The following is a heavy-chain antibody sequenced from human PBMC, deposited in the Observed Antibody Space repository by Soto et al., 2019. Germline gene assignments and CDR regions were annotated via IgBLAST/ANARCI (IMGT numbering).Heavy chain of an antibody. CDR2: TYYRSNWNN. V-gene: IGHV6-1*01. CDR3: ARVVAVPVFTAFAC. CDR1: GDSVSKNSGA. Sequence: SQTLSLTCAISGDSVSKNSGAWNWIRQSPSRGLEWLGRTYYRSNWNNDYAVSVKGRITIYSDTSKNQFSLQLTSLTPEDTAVYFCARVVAVPVFTAFACWGHGTLVTVS. D-gene: IGHD6-19*01. J-gene: IGHJ4*01.